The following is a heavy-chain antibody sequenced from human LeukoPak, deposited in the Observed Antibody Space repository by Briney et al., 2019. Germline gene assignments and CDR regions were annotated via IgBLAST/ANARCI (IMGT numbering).Heavy chain of an antibody. Sequence: GGSLRLSCAASGFSFSSYVMNWARQAPGKGLEWVSSFSRSGGSTHYADSVKGRFTISRHNSRNTLYLQMNNLRAEDTAVYYCAKDRYCSGGSCYSFDYWGQGTLVTVSS. V-gene: IGHV3-23*01. CDR3: AKDRYCSGGSCYSFDY. D-gene: IGHD2-15*01. CDR2: FSRSGGST. CDR1: GFSFSSYV. J-gene: IGHJ4*02.